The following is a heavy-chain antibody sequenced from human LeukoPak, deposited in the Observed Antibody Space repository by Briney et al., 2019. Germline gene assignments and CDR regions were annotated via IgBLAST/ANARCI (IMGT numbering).Heavy chain of an antibody. J-gene: IGHJ1*01. D-gene: IGHD6-13*01. Sequence: GGSLRLSCAASGFTVSSNYMSWVRQAPGKGLEWVSVIYSGGSTYYADSVKGRFTISRDNAKNSLYLQMNSLRAEDTAVYYCARDHEQQLGGEYFQHWGQGTLVTVSS. CDR2: IYSGGST. CDR3: ARDHEQQLGGEYFQH. CDR1: GFTVSSNY. V-gene: IGHV3-53*01.